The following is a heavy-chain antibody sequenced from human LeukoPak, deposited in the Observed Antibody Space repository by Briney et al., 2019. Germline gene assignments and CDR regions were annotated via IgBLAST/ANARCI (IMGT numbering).Heavy chain of an antibody. V-gene: IGHV4-39*01. CDR1: GGSISSNSYY. CDR3: ARGWINYDSYYYYMDV. Sequence: SETLSLTCTVSGGSISSNSYYWAWIRQPPGKGLEWIGSIYYSGSTYYNPSIKSRITISVDTSKNQFSLKLSSVTAADTAVYYCARGWINYDSYYYYMDVWGKGTTVTVSS. D-gene: IGHD3-22*01. J-gene: IGHJ6*03. CDR2: IYYSGST.